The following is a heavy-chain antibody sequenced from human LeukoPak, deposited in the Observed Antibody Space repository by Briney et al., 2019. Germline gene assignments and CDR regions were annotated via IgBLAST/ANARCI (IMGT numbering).Heavy chain of an antibody. Sequence: PSETLSLTCTVSGASITSFHWTWIRQPAGKGLEWIGLIYSSGSTIYNPSLQSRVAMSVDMTKNQLSLKLSSVTAADMAMYYCARKDGDYWGQGTLVTVSS. CDR2: IYSSGST. D-gene: IGHD6-6*01. V-gene: IGHV4-4*07. CDR3: ARKDGDY. J-gene: IGHJ4*02. CDR1: GASITSFH.